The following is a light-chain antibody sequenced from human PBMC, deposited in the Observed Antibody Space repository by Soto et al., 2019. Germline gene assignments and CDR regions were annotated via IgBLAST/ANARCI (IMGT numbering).Light chain of an antibody. CDR1: SSDVGGYNY. CDR2: DVS. CDR3: SSYTSSSTLG. Sequence: QSALTQPASVSGSPGQSITISCTGTSSDVGGYNYVSWYQQHPGKAPKLMNYDVSNRPSGVSNRFSGSKSGNTASLTISGLQAEDEADYYCSSYTSSSTLGFGGGTKVTVL. V-gene: IGLV2-14*01. J-gene: IGLJ2*01.